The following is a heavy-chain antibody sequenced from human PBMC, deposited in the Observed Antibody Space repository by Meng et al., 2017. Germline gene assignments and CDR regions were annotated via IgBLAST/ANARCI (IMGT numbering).Heavy chain of an antibody. CDR2: INPNSGGT. CDR3: ARVPLRFYNWNDLPDY. CDR1: GYTFTGYY. D-gene: IGHD1-1*01. V-gene: IGHV1-2*06. Sequence: ASVKVSCKASGYTFTGYYMHWVRQAPGQGLEWMGRINPNSGGTNYAQKLQGRVTMTRDTSISTAYMELSRLRSDDTAVYYCARVPLRFYNWNDLPDYWGQGTLVTVSS. J-gene: IGHJ4*02.